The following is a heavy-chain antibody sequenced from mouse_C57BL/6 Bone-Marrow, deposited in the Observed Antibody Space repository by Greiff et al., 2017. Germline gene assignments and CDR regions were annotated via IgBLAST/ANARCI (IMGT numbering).Heavy chain of an antibody. CDR3: ARTGDGVSFDV. CDR2: IYPGSGST. J-gene: IGHJ1*03. D-gene: IGHD1-1*02. CDR1: GYTFTSYW. V-gene: IGHV1-55*01. Sequence: QVQLQQPGAELVKPGASVKMSCKASGYTFTSYWITWVKQRPGQGLEWIGDIYPGSGSTNYNEKFKSKATLTVDKSSSTAYMQLSSLTSEDSAVYYCARTGDGVSFDVWGTGTTVTVSS.